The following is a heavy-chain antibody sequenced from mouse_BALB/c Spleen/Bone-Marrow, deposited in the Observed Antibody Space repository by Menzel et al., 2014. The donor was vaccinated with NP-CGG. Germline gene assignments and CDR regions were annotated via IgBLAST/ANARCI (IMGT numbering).Heavy chain of an antibody. J-gene: IGHJ1*01. CDR2: IYPYNGGT. Sequence: EVQLQQSGPELVKPRASVKISCKASGYTFTDYNMHWVKQSHGKSLEWIGYIYPYNGGTGYNQKFKSKATLTVDNSSSTAYMELRSLTSEDSAVYYCARFRYDWYFDVWGAGTTVTVSS. CDR3: ARFRYDWYFDV. V-gene: IGHV1S29*02. D-gene: IGHD2-14*01. CDR1: GYTFTDYN.